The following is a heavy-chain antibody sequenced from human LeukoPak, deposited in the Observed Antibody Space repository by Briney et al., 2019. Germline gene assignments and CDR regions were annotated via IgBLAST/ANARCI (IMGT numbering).Heavy chain of an antibody. CDR1: GYTFTSYY. CDR3: ARDGAPYFDWLFNWFDP. V-gene: IGHV1-46*01. CDR2: INPSGGST. J-gene: IGHJ5*02. Sequence: GASVKVSCKASGYTFTSYYMHWVRQAPGHGLEWMGIINPSGGSTSYAQKFQGRVTMTRDTSTSTVYMELSSLRSEDTAVYYCARDGAPYFDWLFNWFDPWGQGTLVTVSS. D-gene: IGHD3-9*01.